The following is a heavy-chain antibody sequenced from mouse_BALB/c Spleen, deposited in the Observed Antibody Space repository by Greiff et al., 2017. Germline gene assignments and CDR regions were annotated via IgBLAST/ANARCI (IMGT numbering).Heavy chain of an antibody. J-gene: IGHJ4*01. D-gene: IGHD1-1*01. V-gene: IGHV10-1*02. CDR1: GFTFNTYA. Sequence: EVKVVESGGGLVQPKGSLKLSCAASGFTFNTYAMNWVRQAPGKGLEWVARIRSKSNNYATYYADSVKDRFTISRDDSQSMLYLQMNNLKTEDTAMYYCVRRDYGSRSAMDYWGQGTSVTVSS. CDR3: VRRDYGSRSAMDY. CDR2: IRSKSNNYAT.